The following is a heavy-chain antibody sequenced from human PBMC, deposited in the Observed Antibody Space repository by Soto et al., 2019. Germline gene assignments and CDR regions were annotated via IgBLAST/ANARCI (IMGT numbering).Heavy chain of an antibody. D-gene: IGHD2-2*01. V-gene: IGHV3-23*01. J-gene: IGHJ4*02. CDR1: AFTFSNFG. Sequence: PGGSLRLSCEASAFTFSNFGMSWVRQASGKGLEWVSGLTGNGGTTYFADSVKGRFTISRDNSKNTVSLQMKSLRVDDTALYYCARGGQFQQPYQFDFWGPGTLVTVSS. CDR2: LTGNGGTT. CDR3: ARGGQFQQPYQFDF.